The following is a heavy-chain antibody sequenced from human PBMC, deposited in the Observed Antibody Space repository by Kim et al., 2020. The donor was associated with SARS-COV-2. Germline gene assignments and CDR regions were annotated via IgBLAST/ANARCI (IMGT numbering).Heavy chain of an antibody. V-gene: IGHV3-48*02. CDR3: ATPYYYDSSGYPNAFDI. CDR2: ISSSSSTI. CDR1: RYR. J-gene: IGHJ3*02. Sequence: RYRRNWVRQAPGKGLEWVSYISSSSSTIYYADSVKGRFTISRDNAKNSLYLQMNSLRDEDTAVYYCATPYYYDSSGYPNAFDIWGQGTMV. D-gene: IGHD3-22*01.